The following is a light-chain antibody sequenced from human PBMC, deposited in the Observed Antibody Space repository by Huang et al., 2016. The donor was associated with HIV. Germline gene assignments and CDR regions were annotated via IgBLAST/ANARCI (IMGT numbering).Light chain of an antibody. J-gene: IGKJ1*01. CDR2: AAS. CDR1: QGISSY. Sequence: IQLTQSPSSLSASVGDRVTISCRASQGISSYLAWYQQKPGKAPKLLIYAASTLQSGVPSRFSGSGSGTDFPLTISSLQPEDFATYYCQQLYSYPRTFGQGTKVEIK. V-gene: IGKV1-9*01. CDR3: QQLYSYPRT.